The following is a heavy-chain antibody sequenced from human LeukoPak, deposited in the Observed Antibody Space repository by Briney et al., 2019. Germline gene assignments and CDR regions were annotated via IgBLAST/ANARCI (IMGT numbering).Heavy chain of an antibody. D-gene: IGHD6-19*01. CDR2: ISGSGGST. Sequence: GGSLRLSCAASGFTFSTDAMTWVRQVPGKGLQWVSAISGSGGSTYYGDSVKGRFTISRDNSKNMMYLQMNSLRVEDTAVYYCARDSSGWSKNYWGQGTLVTVSS. CDR3: ARDSSGWSKNY. J-gene: IGHJ4*02. CDR1: GFTFSTDA. V-gene: IGHV3-23*01.